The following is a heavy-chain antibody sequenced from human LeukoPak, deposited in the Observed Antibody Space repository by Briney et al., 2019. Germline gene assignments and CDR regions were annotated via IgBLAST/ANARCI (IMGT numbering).Heavy chain of an antibody. CDR2: IDHSGST. Sequence: PSETLCLTCAVSGYSIRSVYYWGWIRRPPGKGLEWIGTIDHSGSTYYNPSLRSRVTMSVDTSKNQFSLKLSSVTAADTAFYYCARNGGYGKFDYWGQGTLVTVSS. CDR3: ARNGGYGKFDY. J-gene: IGHJ4*02. CDR1: GYSIRSVYY. D-gene: IGHD1-26*01. V-gene: IGHV4-38-2*01.